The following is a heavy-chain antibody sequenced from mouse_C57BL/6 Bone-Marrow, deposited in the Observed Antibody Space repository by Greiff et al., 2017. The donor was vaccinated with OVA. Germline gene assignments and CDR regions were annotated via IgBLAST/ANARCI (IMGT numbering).Heavy chain of an antibody. D-gene: IGHD2-4*01. J-gene: IGHJ2*01. CDR2: IRLKSDNYAT. CDR3: TDDYDLDY. CDR1: GFTFSNYW. Sequence: EVQLQESGGGLVQPGGSMKLSCVASGFTFSNYWMNWVRQSPEKGLEWVAQIRLKSDNYATHYAESVKGRFTISRDDSKSSDYLQMNNLRAEDTGIYYCTDDYDLDYWGQGTTLTVSS. V-gene: IGHV6-3*01.